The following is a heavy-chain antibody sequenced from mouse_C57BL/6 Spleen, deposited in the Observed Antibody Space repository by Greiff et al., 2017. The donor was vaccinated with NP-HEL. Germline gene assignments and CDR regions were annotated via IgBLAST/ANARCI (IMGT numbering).Heavy chain of an antibody. V-gene: IGHV1-78*01. CDR1: GYTFTDHT. Sequence: VKLQQSDAELVKPGASVKISCKVSGYTFTDHTIHWMKQRPEQGLEWIGYIYPRDGSTKYNEKFKGKATLTADKSSSTAYMQLNSLTSEDSAVYFCARSRYYGSRSRGYFDYWGQGTTLTVSS. CDR2: IYPRDGST. J-gene: IGHJ2*01. D-gene: IGHD1-1*01. CDR3: ARSRYYGSRSRGYFDY.